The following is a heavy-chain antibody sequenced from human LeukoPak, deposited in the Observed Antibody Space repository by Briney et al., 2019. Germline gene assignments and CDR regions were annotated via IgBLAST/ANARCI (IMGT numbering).Heavy chain of an antibody. CDR3: ARSPRYCSSTSCQGGNWFDP. J-gene: IGHJ5*02. Sequence: NSGGSLILSCAASGFTFSDYYMSWIRQAPGKGLEWVSYISSSSSYTNYADSVKGRLTISRDNAKNSLYLQMNSLRAEDTAVYYCARSPRYCSSTSCQGGNWFDPWGQGTLVTVSS. D-gene: IGHD2-2*01. CDR2: ISSSSSYT. CDR1: GFTFSDYY. V-gene: IGHV3-11*03.